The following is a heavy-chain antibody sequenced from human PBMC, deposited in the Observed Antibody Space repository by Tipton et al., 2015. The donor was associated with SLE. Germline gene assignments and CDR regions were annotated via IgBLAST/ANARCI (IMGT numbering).Heavy chain of an antibody. CDR1: GGSFSGYY. Sequence: TLSLTCAVYGGSFSGYYWSWIRQPPGKGLEWIGEINHSGSTNYNPSLKSRVTISVDTSKNQFSLKLSSVTAADTAVYYCASRLEVIGSILDYWGQGTLVTVSS. D-gene: IGHD3-16*01. CDR3: ASRLEVIGSILDY. V-gene: IGHV4-34*01. CDR2: INHSGST. J-gene: IGHJ4*02.